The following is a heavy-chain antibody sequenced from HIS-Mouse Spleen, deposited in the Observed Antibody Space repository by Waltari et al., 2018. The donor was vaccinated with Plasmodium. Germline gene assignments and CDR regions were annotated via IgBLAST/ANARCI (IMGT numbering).Heavy chain of an antibody. CDR2: IYTSGST. D-gene: IGHD3-9*01. J-gene: IGHJ4*02. V-gene: IGHV4-4*07. CDR3: AGDLDDIWTGFGFDY. Sequence: QVQLQESGPGLVKPSETLSLTCTVSGGSISSYYWSWIRQPAGKGLEWIGRIYTSGSTNYNPSIKSRVTMSVDTSKNQFSLKLSSVTAADTAVYYCAGDLDDIWTGFGFDYWGQGTLVTVSS. CDR1: GGSISSYY.